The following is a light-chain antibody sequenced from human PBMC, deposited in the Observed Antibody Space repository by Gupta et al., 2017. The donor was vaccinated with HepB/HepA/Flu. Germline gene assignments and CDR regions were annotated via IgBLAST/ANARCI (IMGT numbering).Light chain of an antibody. CDR3: HQSNSFPQT. Sequence: IVLTQSPDFQSATPKEKVTITCRASQSIGSYLHWYQQKPDQAPKLLIKAASQSISGVPSRFSGSGSGTYFTLTINSLEAEDAAAYYCHQSNSFPQTFGQGTKVEIK. J-gene: IGKJ1*01. V-gene: IGKV6D-21*02. CDR2: AAS. CDR1: QSIGSY.